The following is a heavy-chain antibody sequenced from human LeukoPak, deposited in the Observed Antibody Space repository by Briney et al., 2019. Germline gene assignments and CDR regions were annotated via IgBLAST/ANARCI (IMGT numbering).Heavy chain of an antibody. J-gene: IGHJ4*02. V-gene: IGHV1-2*02. CDR1: GYTFTGYY. CDR2: INSKSGGA. CDR3: ARGRFIVASAFDY. D-gene: IGHD3-22*01. Sequence: ASVKVSCKASGYTFTGYYMHWVRQAPGQGLEWMGWINSKSGGAKYAQKFQGRVSMTRDTSISTAYMELSRLDSADTAVYYCARGRFIVASAFDYWGQGTLVTVSS.